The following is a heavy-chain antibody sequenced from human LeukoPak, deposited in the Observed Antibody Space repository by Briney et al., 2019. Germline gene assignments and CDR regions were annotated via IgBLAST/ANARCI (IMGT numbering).Heavy chain of an antibody. J-gene: IGHJ4*02. Sequence: GGSLRLSCAGSGFSFSSYGMHWVRQAPGKGLEWMAFIRSDGSNKYYADSVKGRFTISRDNSKNTLYLQMNSLRAEDTAVYYCARGYSIVGATLDYWGQGTLVTVSP. CDR2: IRSDGSNK. CDR1: GFSFSSYG. V-gene: IGHV3-30*02. CDR3: ARGYSIVGATLDY. D-gene: IGHD1-26*01.